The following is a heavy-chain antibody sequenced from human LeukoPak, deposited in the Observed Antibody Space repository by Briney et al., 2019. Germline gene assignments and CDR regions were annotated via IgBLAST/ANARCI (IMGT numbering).Heavy chain of an antibody. Sequence: SETLSLTCTVSGGSISSTSYYWSWIRQPPGKGLEWIGEINHSGSTNYNPSLKSRVTISVDTSKNQFSLKLSSVTAADTAVYYCASRSSSSWFDPWGQGTLVTVSS. D-gene: IGHD6-13*01. CDR2: INHSGST. CDR3: ASRSSSSWFDP. J-gene: IGHJ5*02. V-gene: IGHV4-39*07. CDR1: GGSISSTSYY.